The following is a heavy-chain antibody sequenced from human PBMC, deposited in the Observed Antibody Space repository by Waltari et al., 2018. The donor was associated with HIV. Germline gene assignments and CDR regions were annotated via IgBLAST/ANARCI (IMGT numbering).Heavy chain of an antibody. CDR3: ARHARYGDYDSPFDM. CDR1: GGLIDRSHYS. CDR2: MSYSGTT. V-gene: IGHV4-39*01. Sequence: QLQLQESGPGLVKPSEPLSLTCTVSGGLIDRSHYSWGWLRQPPGKGLAWIGRMSYSGTTYSNPSLQGRVTISLDTSKDQGPLRWSSVTAADTAVYKVARHARYGDYDSPFDMWGLGTVVIVSS. J-gene: IGHJ3*02. D-gene: IGHD4-17*01.